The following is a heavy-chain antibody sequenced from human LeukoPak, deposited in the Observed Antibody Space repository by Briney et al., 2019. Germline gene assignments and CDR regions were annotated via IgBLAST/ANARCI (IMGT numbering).Heavy chain of an antibody. V-gene: IGHV3-66*01. D-gene: IGHD3-3*01. CDR1: GFTFSSYE. CDR3: ARDRSGYFQN. J-gene: IGHJ1*01. Sequence: PGGSLRLSCAASGFTFSSYEMNWVRQTPGKGLEWVSVIYSGGSTYYADSVKGRFTISRDNSKNTLYLQMNSLRAEDTAVYYCARDRSGYFQNWGQGTLVTVSS. CDR2: IYSGGST.